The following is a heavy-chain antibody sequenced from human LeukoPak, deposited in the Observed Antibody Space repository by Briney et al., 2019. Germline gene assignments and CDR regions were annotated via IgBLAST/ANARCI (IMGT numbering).Heavy chain of an antibody. CDR3: AKDIRLWVVAATPYFDY. D-gene: IGHD2-15*01. CDR1: GFTFSSYG. V-gene: IGHV3-30*18. J-gene: IGHJ4*02. CDR2: ISYDGSNK. Sequence: GGSLRLSCAASGFTFSSYGMHWVRQAPGKGLEWVAVISYDGSNKYYADSVKGRFTISRDNSKNTLHLQMNSLRAEDTAVYYCAKDIRLWVVAATPYFDYWGQGTLVTVSS.